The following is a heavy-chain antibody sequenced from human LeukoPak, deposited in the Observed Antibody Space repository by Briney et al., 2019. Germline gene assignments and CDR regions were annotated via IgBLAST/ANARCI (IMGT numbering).Heavy chain of an antibody. CDR3: ASIVGATD. V-gene: IGHV3-23*01. J-gene: IGHJ4*02. Sequence: PGGSLRLSCAASGFTFSNYAMSWVRQAPGKGLEWVSAISGSGGSTYYADSVKGRFTISRDNAKNSLYLQMNSLRDEDTAVYYCASIVGATDWGQGTLVAVSS. D-gene: IGHD1-26*01. CDR1: GFTFSNYA. CDR2: ISGSGGST.